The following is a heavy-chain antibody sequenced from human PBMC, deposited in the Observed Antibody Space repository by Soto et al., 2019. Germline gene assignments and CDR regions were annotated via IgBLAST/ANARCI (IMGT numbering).Heavy chain of an antibody. J-gene: IGHJ3*02. Sequence: GESLKISCKGSGDTFASHWIAWVRQMPGKGLELMGLIYPADSDTRYSPSFEGQVTISVDKSISTAYLQWSSLKASDTAMYYCVRPQAKELGTIRGAFDIWGQGTKVTVSS. D-gene: IGHD3-10*01. CDR1: GDTFASHW. CDR2: IYPADSDT. CDR3: VRPQAKELGTIRGAFDI. V-gene: IGHV5-51*01.